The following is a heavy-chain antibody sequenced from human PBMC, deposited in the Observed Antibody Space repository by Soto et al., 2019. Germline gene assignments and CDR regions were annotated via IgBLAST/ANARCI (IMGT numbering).Heavy chain of an antibody. D-gene: IGHD3-10*01. CDR1: GFSLSTTGMC. Sequence: ASGPTLVNPPQTLTLTCTFSGFSLSTTGMCVSWIRQPPGKALEWLARIDWDDDKFYSTSLKTRLTISKDTSKNQVVLTMTNMDPVDTATYYCARTPREVRGVPFDPWGQGILVTVSS. CDR2: IDWDDDK. J-gene: IGHJ5*02. CDR3: ARTPREVRGVPFDP. V-gene: IGHV2-70*17.